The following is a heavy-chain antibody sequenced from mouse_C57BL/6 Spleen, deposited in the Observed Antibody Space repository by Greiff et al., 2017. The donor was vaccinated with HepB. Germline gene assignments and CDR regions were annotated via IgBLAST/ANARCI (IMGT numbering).Heavy chain of an antibody. V-gene: IGHV1-39*01. J-gene: IGHJ1*03. CDR1: GYSFTDYN. D-gene: IGHD4-1*02. Sequence: EVQLQQSGPELVKPGASVKISCKASGYSFTDYNMNWVKQSNGKSLEWIGVINPNYGTTSYNQKFKGKATLTVDQSSSTAYMQLNSLTSEDSAVYYCAREGFNWDEGGSYWYFDVWGTGTTVTVSS. CDR2: INPNYGTT. CDR3: AREGFNWDEGGSYWYFDV.